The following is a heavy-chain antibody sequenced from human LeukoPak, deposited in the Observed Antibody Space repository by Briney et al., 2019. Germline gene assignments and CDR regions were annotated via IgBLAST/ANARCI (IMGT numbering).Heavy chain of an antibody. D-gene: IGHD3-9*01. J-gene: IGHJ4*02. V-gene: IGHV3-11*01. CDR3: AGEYYDILTGYRPFDY. CDR2: ISSSGSTI. CDR1: GFTFSYYY. Sequence: GGSLRLSCAASGFTFSYYYMSWIRQAPGKGLEWVSYISSSGSTIYYADSVKGRFTISRDNAKNSLYLQMNSLRAEDTAVYYCAGEYYDILTGYRPFDYWGQGTLVTVSS.